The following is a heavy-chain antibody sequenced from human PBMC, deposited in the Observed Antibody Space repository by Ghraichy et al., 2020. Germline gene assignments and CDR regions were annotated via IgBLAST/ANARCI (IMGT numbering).Heavy chain of an antibody. Sequence: SETLSLTCTVSGGSVSSGSYYWSWIRQPPGKGLEWIGYIYYSGSTNYNPSLKSRVTISVDTSKNQFSLKLSSVTAADTAVYYCARDLGPIAVAGTSWFDPWGQGTLVTVSS. J-gene: IGHJ5*02. V-gene: IGHV4-61*01. D-gene: IGHD6-19*01. CDR2: IYYSGST. CDR1: GGSVSSGSYY. CDR3: ARDLGPIAVAGTSWFDP.